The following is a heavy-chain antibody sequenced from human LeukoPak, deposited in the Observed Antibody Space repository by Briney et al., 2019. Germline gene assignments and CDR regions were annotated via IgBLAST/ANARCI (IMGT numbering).Heavy chain of an antibody. J-gene: IGHJ3*02. Sequence: GGSLRLSCSASGFTFSRYAMHWVRQAPGKGLEYVSAISSSGGGTYYADSVKGRFTISRDNSKDMLYLQMSSLRAEDTTVYYCVKSAGFDWLSPLDAFDIWGQGTMVTVSS. CDR2: ISSSGGGT. V-gene: IGHV3-64D*06. CDR3: VKSAGFDWLSPLDAFDI. CDR1: GFTFSRYA. D-gene: IGHD3-9*01.